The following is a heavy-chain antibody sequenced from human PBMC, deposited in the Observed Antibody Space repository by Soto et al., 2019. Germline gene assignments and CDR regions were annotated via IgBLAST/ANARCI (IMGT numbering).Heavy chain of an antibody. V-gene: IGHV3-15*01. CDR3: TTDPLSSSWSFDP. D-gene: IGHD6-13*01. J-gene: IGHJ5*02. CDR2: IKSKTDGGTT. Sequence: GGSLRLSCAASGFTFSNAWMSWVRQAPWKGLEWVGRIKSKTDGGTTDYAAPVKGRFTISRDDSKNTLYLQMNSLKTEDTAVYYCTTDPLSSSWSFDPWGQGTLVTVSS. CDR1: GFTFSNAW.